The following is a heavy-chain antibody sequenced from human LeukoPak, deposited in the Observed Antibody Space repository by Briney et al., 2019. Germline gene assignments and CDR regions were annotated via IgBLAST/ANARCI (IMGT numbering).Heavy chain of an antibody. Sequence: SETLSLTCAVSGGSISSSSYYWGWIRQPPGKGLEWIGSIYYSGSTYYNPSLKSRVTISVDTSKNQFSLKLGSVTAADTAVYYCAREWGSGDLHFDYWGQGTLVTVSS. D-gene: IGHD3-10*01. CDR1: GGSISSSSYY. CDR2: IYYSGST. J-gene: IGHJ4*02. V-gene: IGHV4-39*07. CDR3: AREWGSGDLHFDY.